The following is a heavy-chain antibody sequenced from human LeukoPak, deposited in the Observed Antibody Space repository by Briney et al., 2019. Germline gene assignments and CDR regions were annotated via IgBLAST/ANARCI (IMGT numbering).Heavy chain of an antibody. D-gene: IGHD3-10*01. CDR2: IVVGSGNT. Sequence: SVKVSCKASGYTFTSYGISWVRQAPGQGLEWIGWIVVGSGNTNYAQKFQERVTITRDMSTSTAYMELSSLRSEDTAVYYCAAVRFGELSLYYFDYWGQGTLVTVSS. CDR1: GYTFTSYG. V-gene: IGHV1-58*02. J-gene: IGHJ4*02. CDR3: AAVRFGELSLYYFDY.